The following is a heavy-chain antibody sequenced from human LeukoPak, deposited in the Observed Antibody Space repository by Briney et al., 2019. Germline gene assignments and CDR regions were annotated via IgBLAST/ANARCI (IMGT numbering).Heavy chain of an antibody. CDR3: ARELWFVNAPGSWFDP. Sequence: ASQTLSLTCAVSGDSISSGDYSWSWIRQPSGKGLEWIGYIFHSGSSYYNPSLKSRVTISVDKSKNQFSLRLTSVTVADTAVYYCARELWFVNAPGSWFDPWGQGTLVTVSS. D-gene: IGHD3-10*01. V-gene: IGHV4-30-2*01. J-gene: IGHJ5*02. CDR2: IFHSGSS. CDR1: GDSISSGDYS.